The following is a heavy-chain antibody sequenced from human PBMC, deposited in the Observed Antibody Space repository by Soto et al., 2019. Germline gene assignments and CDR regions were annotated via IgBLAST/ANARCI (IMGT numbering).Heavy chain of an antibody. CDR2: IYWDDDK. V-gene: IGHV2-5*02. J-gene: IGHJ6*02. Sequence: QITLKESGPTLVRPTQTLTLTCTFSGFSLSTSGVGVGWIRQPPGKALEWLALIYWDDDKRYSPSLKSRLTIPDDTSKNQVVLTMTNMDPVDTATYYCAHSRCGGDCLQSYSSHYYYGMDVWGQGTTVTVSS. D-gene: IGHD2-21*02. CDR1: GFSLSTSGVG. CDR3: AHSRCGGDCLQSYSSHYYYGMDV.